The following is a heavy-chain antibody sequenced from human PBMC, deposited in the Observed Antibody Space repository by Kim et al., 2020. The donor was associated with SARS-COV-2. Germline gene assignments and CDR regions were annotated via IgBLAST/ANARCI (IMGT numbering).Heavy chain of an antibody. CDR1: GFTFSSYG. V-gene: IGHV3-30*18. J-gene: IGHJ6*02. Sequence: GGSLRLSCAASGFTFSSYGMHWVRQAPGKGLEWVAVISYDGSNKYYADSVKGRFTISRDNSKNTLYLQMNSLRAEDTAVYYCAKDTHLRFLVGGMDVWG. D-gene: IGHD3-3*01. CDR3: AKDTHLRFLVGGMDV. CDR2: ISYDGSNK.